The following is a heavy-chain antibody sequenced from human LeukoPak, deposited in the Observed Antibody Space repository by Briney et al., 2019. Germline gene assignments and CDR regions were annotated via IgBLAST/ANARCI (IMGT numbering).Heavy chain of an antibody. CDR3: GKRMDV. Sequence: GGSPRLSCTGSGFSFSSFWMHWVRQAPGKGLEWVANINQDGTESYYADSVKGRFTISRDNAKNSLYLQMTSLRAEDTAVYHCGKRMDVWGQGTTVIVSS. D-gene: IGHD5-24*01. CDR2: INQDGTES. V-gene: IGHV3-7*03. J-gene: IGHJ6*02. CDR1: GFSFSSFW.